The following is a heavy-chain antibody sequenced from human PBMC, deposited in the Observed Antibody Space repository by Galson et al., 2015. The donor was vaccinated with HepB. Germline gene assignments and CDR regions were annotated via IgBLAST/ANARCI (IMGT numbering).Heavy chain of an antibody. V-gene: IGHV1-69*13. D-gene: IGHD6-6*01. CDR1: GGTFSSYA. Sequence: SVKVSCKASGGTFSSYAISWVRQAPGQGLEWMGGIIPIFGTANYAQKFQGRVTITADESTSTAYMELSSLRSEDTAVYYCARGGSSNLYYSDGMDVWGQGTTVTVSS. J-gene: IGHJ6*02. CDR2: IIPIFGTA. CDR3: ARGGSSNLYYSDGMDV.